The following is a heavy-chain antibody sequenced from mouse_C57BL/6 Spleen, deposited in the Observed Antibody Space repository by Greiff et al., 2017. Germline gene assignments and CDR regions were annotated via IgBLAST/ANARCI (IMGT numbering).Heavy chain of an antibody. D-gene: IGHD2-3*01. CDR1: GFTFSSYA. Sequence: EVKLMESGEGLVKPRGSLKLSCAASGFTFSSYAMSWVRQTPEKRLEWVAYISSGGNYIYYADTVKGRFTISRDNARNTLYLQMSSLKSEDTAMYYCTRVDDGYYFDYWGQGTTLTVSS. V-gene: IGHV5-9-1*02. J-gene: IGHJ2*01. CDR3: TRVDDGYYFDY. CDR2: ISSGGNYI.